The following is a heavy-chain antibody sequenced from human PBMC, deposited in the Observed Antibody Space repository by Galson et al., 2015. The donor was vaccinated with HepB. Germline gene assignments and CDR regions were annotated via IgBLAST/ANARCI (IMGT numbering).Heavy chain of an antibody. CDR3: AKDRYYDSSGYYVVDY. V-gene: IGHV3-23*01. CDR2: ISGSGGST. Sequence: SLRLSCAASGFTFSSYAMSWVRQAPGKGLEWVSAISGSGGSTYYADSVKGRFTISRDNSKNTLYLQMNSLRAEDTAVYYCAKDRYYDSSGYYVVDYWGQGTLVTVSS. J-gene: IGHJ4*02. D-gene: IGHD3-22*01. CDR1: GFTFSSYA.